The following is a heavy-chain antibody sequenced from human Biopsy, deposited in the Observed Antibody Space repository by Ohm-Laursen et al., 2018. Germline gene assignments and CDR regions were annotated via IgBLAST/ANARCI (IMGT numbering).Heavy chain of an antibody. CDR3: VRGTGSQYFDY. J-gene: IGHJ4*02. D-gene: IGHD1-26*01. Sequence: ASVKVSCTASGYFFSSYGLNWARQAPGQGLEWMGRISGYNGNTNYAQKFPGRVTMTIDSSASTAYLELRSLRSDDTAFYYCVRGTGSQYFDYWGQGTLVTVSS. V-gene: IGHV1-18*01. CDR1: GYFFSSYG. CDR2: ISGYNGNT.